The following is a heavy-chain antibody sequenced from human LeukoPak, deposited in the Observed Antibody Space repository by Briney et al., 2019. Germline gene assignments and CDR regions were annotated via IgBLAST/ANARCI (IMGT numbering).Heavy chain of an antibody. J-gene: IGHJ5*02. D-gene: IGHD2-2*01. V-gene: IGHV4-39*01. Sequence: SETLSLTCTVSGGSISSSSYYWGWIRQPPGKGLEWIGSIYYSGSTYYNPSLKSRFTISVDTSKNQFSLKLSSVTAADTAVYYCAKDIVVVPAAFNWFDPWGQGTLVTVSS. CDR2: IYYSGST. CDR1: GGSISSSSYY. CDR3: AKDIVVVPAAFNWFDP.